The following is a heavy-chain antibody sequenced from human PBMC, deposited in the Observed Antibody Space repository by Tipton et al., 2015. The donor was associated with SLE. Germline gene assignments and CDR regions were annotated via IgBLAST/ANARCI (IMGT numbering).Heavy chain of an antibody. CDR2: ISAYNGNT. D-gene: IGHD3-22*01. CDR1: GYSFTSYG. J-gene: IGHJ3*02. V-gene: IGHV1-18*01. Sequence: QSGPEVKKPGASVKVSCKASGYSFTSYGISWVRQAPGQGLEWMGWISAYNGNTNYAQKLQGRVTMTTDTSTSTAYMELRSLTSDDTAVYYCARDRADYHDTSDYYRNDAFDIWGQGTMVTVSS. CDR3: ARDRADYHDTSDYYRNDAFDI.